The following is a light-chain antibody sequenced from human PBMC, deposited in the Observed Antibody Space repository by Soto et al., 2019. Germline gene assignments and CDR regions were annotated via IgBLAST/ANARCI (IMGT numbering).Light chain of an antibody. Sequence: QSALTQSASVSGSPGQSITISCTGTDNDVGGYDFVSWYQQHLGRAPKLLIHQVTIRLSGISSRFSGSKSGNTASLTITGLQPEDEAMYFCCSHSTSIAWVFGGGTKVTVL. CDR3: CSHSTSIAWV. V-gene: IGLV2-14*01. J-gene: IGLJ3*02. CDR2: QVT. CDR1: DNDVGGYDF.